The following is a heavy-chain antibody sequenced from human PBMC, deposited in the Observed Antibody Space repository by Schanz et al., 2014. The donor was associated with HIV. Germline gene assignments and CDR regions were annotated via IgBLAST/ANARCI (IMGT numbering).Heavy chain of an antibody. CDR1: GFRFSSHA. D-gene: IGHD4-17*01. J-gene: IGHJ4*02. CDR3: AKDALRYGDYAQIDS. V-gene: IGHV3-23*01. CDR2: ISDSGAGT. Sequence: EVQLLESGGGLVQPGGSPRLSCAVSGFRFSSHAMTWVRQAPGKGLEWVSGISDSGAGTYYADSVKGRFTISRDHSKNTLYLQMHSLRADDTALYFCAKDALRYGDYAQIDSWGQGTLVTVSS.